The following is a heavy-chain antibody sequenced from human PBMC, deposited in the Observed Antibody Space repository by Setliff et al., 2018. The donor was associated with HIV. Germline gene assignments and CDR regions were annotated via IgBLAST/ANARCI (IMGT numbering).Heavy chain of an antibody. Sequence: KTSETLSLTCTVSGGSINSGGYYWSWIRQHPGTGLEWIGYMYYSGSTYYKPSLKSRVTISVDTSKNQFSLKLSSVTAADTAVYYCARGITYSAYESVGYYVGAWGQGTLVTVSS. J-gene: IGHJ4*02. CDR1: GGSINSGGYY. CDR3: ARGITYSAYESVGYYVGA. CDR2: MYYSGST. D-gene: IGHD5-12*01. V-gene: IGHV4-31*03.